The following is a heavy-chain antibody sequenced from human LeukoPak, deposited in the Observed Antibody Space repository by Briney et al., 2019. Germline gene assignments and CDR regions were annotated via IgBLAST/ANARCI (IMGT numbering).Heavy chain of an antibody. CDR3: ARDGTHHSWDY. Sequence: VSVKVSCKASGYTFTNYYMHWVRQAPGQGLEWMGIIHSGGGSTTYAQKFQGRVTMTRDTSTSTVYMELSSLRSEDTAVYYCARDGTHHSWDYWGQGTLVTVSS. J-gene: IGHJ4*02. CDR2: IHSGGGST. D-gene: IGHD1-1*01. V-gene: IGHV1-46*01. CDR1: GYTFTNYY.